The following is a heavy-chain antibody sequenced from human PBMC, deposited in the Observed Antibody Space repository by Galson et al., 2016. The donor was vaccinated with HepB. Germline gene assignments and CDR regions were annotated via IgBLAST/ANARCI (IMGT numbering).Heavy chain of an antibody. CDR2: IDPSDSYI. V-gene: IGHV5-10-1*01. J-gene: IGHJ4*02. CDR3: ARRPGGDYYFDH. D-gene: IGHD3-16*01. CDR1: GYDFGSYW. Sequence: QSGAEVKKPGESLRISCKGSGYDFGSYWITWVRQRPGKGLEWMGRIDPSDSYINYNPSFEGHVTIPSDTSIDTAYLQWSGLKASDTAMYYCARRPGGDYYFDHWGQGALVTVSS.